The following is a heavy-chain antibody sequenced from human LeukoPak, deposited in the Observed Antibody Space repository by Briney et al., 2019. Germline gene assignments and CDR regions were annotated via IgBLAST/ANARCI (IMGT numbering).Heavy chain of an antibody. Sequence: SVKVSCKARGGTFSSYAISWVRQAPGQGLEWMGRIIPIFGTANYAQKFQGRVTITTDESTSTAYMELSSLRSEDTAVYYCARPYNYYDSNGYDYWGQGTLVTVSS. CDR2: IIPIFGTA. J-gene: IGHJ4*02. V-gene: IGHV1-69*05. D-gene: IGHD3-22*01. CDR1: GGTFSSYA. CDR3: ARPYNYYDSNGYDY.